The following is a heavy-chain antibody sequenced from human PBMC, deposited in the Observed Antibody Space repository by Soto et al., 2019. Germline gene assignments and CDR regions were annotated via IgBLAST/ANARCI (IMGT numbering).Heavy chain of an antibody. CDR2: INHSGNT. CDR3: AREMATAARTFDY. CDR1: GGSLSGYY. J-gene: IGHJ4*02. V-gene: IGHV4-34*01. D-gene: IGHD6-6*01. Sequence: PSETLSLTCAVYGGSLSGYYWSWIRQPPGKGLEWIGEINHSGNTIYNPSLKSRVTVSVDTSENQFSLKLSSVTAEDTAVYFCAREMATAARTFDYPGQATRVTVAS.